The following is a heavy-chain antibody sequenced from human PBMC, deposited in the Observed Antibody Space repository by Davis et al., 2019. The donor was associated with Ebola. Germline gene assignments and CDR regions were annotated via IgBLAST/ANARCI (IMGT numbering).Heavy chain of an antibody. J-gene: IGHJ5*02. V-gene: IGHV3-23*01. CDR2: ISGNGDRT. D-gene: IGHD1-14*01. Sequence: GESLKISCTTSGFTFSTYALSWVRQAPGKGLEWVASISGNGDRTVYADSVKGRFTISRDNAKNSLYLQMSSLRDEDTAIYYCVRHLPGGWFDPWGQGTLVTVSS. CDR3: VRHLPGGWFDP. CDR1: GFTFSTYA.